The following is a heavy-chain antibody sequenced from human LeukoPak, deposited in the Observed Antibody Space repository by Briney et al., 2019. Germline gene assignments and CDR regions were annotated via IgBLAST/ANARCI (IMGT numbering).Heavy chain of an antibody. V-gene: IGHV4-38-2*01. J-gene: IGHJ5*02. CDR2: IYHSGST. Sequence: SETLSLTCAVSGYSISSGYYWGWIRQPPGKGLEWIGSIYHSGSTYYNPSLNSRVTVSVDTSKNQFSLKLSSVTAADTAVYYCASDFTYYDFWSGYLNWFDPWGQGTLVTVSS. CDR3: ASDFTYYDFWSGYLNWFDP. D-gene: IGHD3-3*01. CDR1: GYSISSGYY.